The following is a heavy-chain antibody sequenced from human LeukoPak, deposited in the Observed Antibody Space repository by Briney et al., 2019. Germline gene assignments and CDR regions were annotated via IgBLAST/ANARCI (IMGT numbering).Heavy chain of an antibody. D-gene: IGHD3-9*01. CDR1: GYSFSSYA. J-gene: IGHJ5*02. V-gene: IGHV1-18*01. CDR3: ARGDYDILTGTTTSNWFDP. CDR2: ISAYNGNT. Sequence: ASVKVSCKASGYSFSSYAISWVRQAPGLGLEWMGWISAYNGNTNYAQKFQGRVTMTTDTSTSTAYMELSSLRSEDTAVYYCARGDYDILTGTTTSNWFDPWGQGTLVTVSS.